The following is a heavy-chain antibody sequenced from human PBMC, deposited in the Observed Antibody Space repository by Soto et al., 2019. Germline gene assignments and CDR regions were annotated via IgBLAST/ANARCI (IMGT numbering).Heavy chain of an antibody. CDR3: ASSSSWYPFQNWFDP. V-gene: IGHV4-39*01. J-gene: IGHJ5*02. D-gene: IGHD6-13*01. CDR1: GGSISSSSYY. Sequence: PSETLSLTCTVSGGSISSSSYYWGWIRQPPGKGLEWIGSIYYSGSTYYNPSLKSRVTISVDTSKNQFSLKLSSVTAADTAAYYCASSSSWYPFQNWFDPWGQGTLVTVSS. CDR2: IYYSGST.